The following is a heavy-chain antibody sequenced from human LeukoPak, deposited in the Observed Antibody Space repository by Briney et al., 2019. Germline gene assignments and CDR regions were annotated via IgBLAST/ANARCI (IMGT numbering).Heavy chain of an antibody. CDR3: ATEIAVTVMIRYFDY. CDR2: VDPEDEET. V-gene: IGHV1-69-2*01. J-gene: IGHJ4*02. Sequence: ASVKISCKASGYPFSDYYMHWLQQAPGKGLEWMGRVDPEDEETMIAEKFQGRVTMTADTSTDTAYMELSSLRSEDTAIYYCATEIAVTVMIRYFDYWGQGTLVTVSS. D-gene: IGHD6-19*01. CDR1: GYPFSDYY.